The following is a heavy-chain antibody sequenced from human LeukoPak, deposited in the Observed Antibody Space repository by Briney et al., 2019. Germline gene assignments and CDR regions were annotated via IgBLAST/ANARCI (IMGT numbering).Heavy chain of an antibody. Sequence: ASVKVSCKASGYTFTGYYIHWVRQAPGQGLEWMGWINPNSGGTNYAQKFQGRVTMTRDTSISTAYMELSRLRSDDTAVFYCARGRGILTGYELDYWGQGTLVTVSS. CDR2: INPNSGGT. J-gene: IGHJ4*02. D-gene: IGHD3-9*01. V-gene: IGHV1-2*02. CDR3: ARGRGILTGYELDY. CDR1: GYTFTGYY.